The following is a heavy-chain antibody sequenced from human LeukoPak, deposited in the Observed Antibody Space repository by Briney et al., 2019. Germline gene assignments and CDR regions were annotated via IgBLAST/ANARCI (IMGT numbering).Heavy chain of an antibody. CDR2: IYYSGST. V-gene: IGHV4-30-4*08. J-gene: IGHJ5*02. Sequence: SETLSLTCTVSGGSISSGDYYWSWIRQPPGKGLEWIGYIYYSGSTYYNPSLKSRVTISVDTSKNQFSLKLSSVTAADTAVYYCAREQLATWFDPWGQGTLVTVSS. CDR1: GGSISSGDYY. D-gene: IGHD6-13*01. CDR3: AREQLATWFDP.